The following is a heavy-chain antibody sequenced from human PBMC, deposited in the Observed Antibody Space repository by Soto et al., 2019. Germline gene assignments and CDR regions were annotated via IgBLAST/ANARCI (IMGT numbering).Heavy chain of an antibody. Sequence: LTCAVYGGSFSGYYWSWIRQPPGKGLEWIGEINHSGSTNYNPSLKSRVTISVDTSKNQFSLKLSSVTAADTAVYYCARGMKGIVGAAPHYYYMDVWGKGTTVTVSS. CDR3: ARGMKGIVGAAPHYYYMDV. D-gene: IGHD1-26*01. CDR2: INHSGST. J-gene: IGHJ6*03. CDR1: GGSFSGYY. V-gene: IGHV4-34*01.